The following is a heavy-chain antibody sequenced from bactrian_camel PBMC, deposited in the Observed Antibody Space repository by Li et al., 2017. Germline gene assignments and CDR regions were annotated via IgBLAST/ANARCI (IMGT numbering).Heavy chain of an antibody. D-gene: IGHD2*01. CDR2: IYREDSTT. CDR3: AADVSPSCGTWAISEFDF. J-gene: IGHJ6*01. Sequence: HVQLVESGGGSVQAGGSLRLSCAASGYIYGSVCMGWFRQAPGKEREGVAAIYREDSTTLYVDSVKGRFTISQDYIKRTLNLQMNSLKPEDTAMYYCAADVSPSCGTWAISEFDFWGQGTQVTVS. CDR1: GYIYGSVC. V-gene: IGHV3S1*01.